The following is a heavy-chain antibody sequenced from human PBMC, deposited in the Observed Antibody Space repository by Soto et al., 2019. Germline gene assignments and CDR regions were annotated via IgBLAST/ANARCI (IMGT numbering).Heavy chain of an antibody. V-gene: IGHV5-51*01. CDR3: ARHAYYGSGSYYADY. CDR2: IYPSDSDT. CDR1: GYNFANYW. Sequence: PGESLKISCKGSGYNFANYWIGWVRQMPGKGLEWMGIIYPSDSDTRYSPSFQGQVTISADKSITTAYLQWSSLKASDTAMYYCARHAYYGSGSYYADYWGQGTLVTVSS. D-gene: IGHD3-10*01. J-gene: IGHJ4*02.